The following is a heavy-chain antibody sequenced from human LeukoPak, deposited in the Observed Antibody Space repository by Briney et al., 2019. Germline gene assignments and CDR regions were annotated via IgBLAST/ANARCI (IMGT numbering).Heavy chain of an antibody. CDR3: ARVSTDILTGYLTFDY. D-gene: IGHD3-9*01. CDR2: INAGNGNT. V-gene: IGHV1-3*01. CDR1: GYTFTSYA. J-gene: IGHJ4*02. Sequence: RASVKGSCKASGYTFTSYAMHWVRQAPGQRLEWMGWINAGNGNTKYSQKFQGRVTITRDTSASTAYMELSSLRSEDTAVYYCARVSTDILTGYLTFDYWGQGTLVTVSS.